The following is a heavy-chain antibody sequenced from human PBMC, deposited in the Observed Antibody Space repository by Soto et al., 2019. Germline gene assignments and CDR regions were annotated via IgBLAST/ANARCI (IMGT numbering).Heavy chain of an antibody. J-gene: IGHJ4*02. V-gene: IGHV1-58*01. D-gene: IGHD3-10*01. CDR2: IVVGSGNT. CDR3: AAWRFGELLYPDY. CDR1: GFTFTSSA. Sequence: SVKVSCKASGFTFTSSAVQWVRQARGQRLEWIGWIVVGSGNTNYAQKFQERVTITRDMSTSTAYMELSSLRSEDTAVYYCAAWRFGELLYPDYWGQGTLVTVSS.